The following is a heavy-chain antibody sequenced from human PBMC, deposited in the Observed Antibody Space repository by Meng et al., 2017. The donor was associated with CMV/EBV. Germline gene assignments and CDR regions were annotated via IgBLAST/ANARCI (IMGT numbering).Heavy chain of an antibody. CDR1: GGTFSSYT. J-gene: IGHJ4*02. CDR2: IIPILGIA. D-gene: IGHD2-2*01. CDR3: ARGYCSSTSCSAPDY. Sequence: SVKVSCKASGGTFSSYTISWVRQAPGQGLEWMGRIIPILGIANYAQKFQGRVTITADKSTSTAYMELSSLRSEDTTVYYCARGYCSSTSCSAPDYWGQGTLVTVSS. V-gene: IGHV1-69*02.